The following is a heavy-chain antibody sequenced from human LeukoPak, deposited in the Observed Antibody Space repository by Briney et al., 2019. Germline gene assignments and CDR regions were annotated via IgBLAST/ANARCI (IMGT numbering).Heavy chain of an antibody. D-gene: IGHD3-10*01. CDR2: IKSKTDGGTT. CDR3: STVRGIISPLFDF. CDR1: GFSFSNAW. V-gene: IGHV3-15*01. Sequence: RAGGSLRLSSAASGFSFSNAWMSWVRQASGKGLEWVGLIKSKTDGGTTDYAAPVKGRFTISRDDSKNTLYLQMNSLKTEDTAVYYCSTVRGIISPLFDFWGQGTLVTVSS. J-gene: IGHJ4*02.